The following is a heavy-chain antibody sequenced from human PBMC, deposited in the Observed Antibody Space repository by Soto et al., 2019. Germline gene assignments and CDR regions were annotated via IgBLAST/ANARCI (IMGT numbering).Heavy chain of an antibody. CDR3: ARDVGLLWFGSGGYMDV. Sequence: VQLVESGGGLVQPGGSLRLSCAASGFTFSSYDMHWVRQATGKGLEWVSAIGTAGDTYYPGSVKGRFTISRENAKNSLYLPMNSLRAGDTAVYYCARDVGLLWFGSGGYMDVWGKGTTVTVSS. J-gene: IGHJ6*03. D-gene: IGHD3-10*01. CDR1: GFTFSSYD. V-gene: IGHV3-13*01. CDR2: IGTAGDT.